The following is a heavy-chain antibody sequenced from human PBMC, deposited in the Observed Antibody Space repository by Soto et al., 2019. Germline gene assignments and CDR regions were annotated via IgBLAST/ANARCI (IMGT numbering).Heavy chain of an antibody. Sequence: SETLSLTCAVYGGSFHGYYWSWIRQPPGGTLEWIGYIYASGATTYNPSLESRVTMSVDMPNNEFSLELTSLTAADTAVYYCARSHSFDGSIYHYYFDFWGQGTLVTVSS. CDR2: IYASGAT. CDR1: GGSFHGYY. J-gene: IGHJ4*02. V-gene: IGHV4-59*01. CDR3: ARSHSFDGSIYHYYFDF. D-gene: IGHD3-10*01.